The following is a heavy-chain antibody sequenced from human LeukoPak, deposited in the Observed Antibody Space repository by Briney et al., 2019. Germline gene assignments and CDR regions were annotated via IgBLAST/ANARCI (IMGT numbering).Heavy chain of an antibody. J-gene: IGHJ4*02. V-gene: IGHV4-39*01. D-gene: IGHD3-9*01. CDR3: ATPTAPILTDLDRDY. CDR2: IYYSAST. Sequence: SETLSLTCTVSGGSISSSSYYWGWIRQPPGKGLEWIGSIYYSASTYYNPSLKSRVTISVDTSKNQFSLKLSSVTAADTAVYYCATPTAPILTDLDRDYWGQGTLVTVSS. CDR1: GGSISSSSYY.